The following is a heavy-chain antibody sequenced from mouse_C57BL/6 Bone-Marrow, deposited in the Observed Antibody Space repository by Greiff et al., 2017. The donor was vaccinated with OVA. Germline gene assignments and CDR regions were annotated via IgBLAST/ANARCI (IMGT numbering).Heavy chain of an antibody. CDR1: GYSITSGYY. CDR3: ARKVVAPHYYAMDY. D-gene: IGHD1-1*01. Sequence: EVKVEESGPGLVKPSQSLSLTCSVTGYSITSGYYWNWIRQFPGNKLEWMGYISYDGSNNYNPSLKNRISITRDTSKNQFFLKLNSVTTEDTATYYCARKVVAPHYYAMDYWGQGTSVTVSS. J-gene: IGHJ4*01. CDR2: ISYDGSN. V-gene: IGHV3-6*01.